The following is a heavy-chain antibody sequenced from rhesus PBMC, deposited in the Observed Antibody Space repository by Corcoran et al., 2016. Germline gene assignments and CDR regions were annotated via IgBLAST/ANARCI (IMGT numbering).Heavy chain of an antibody. CDR2: IRSGGNT. CDR1: GGSISSNY. D-gene: IGHD1-44*01. Sequence: QVQLQQWGEGLVKPSETLSLTCAVYGGSISSNYWSWIRQPPGKGLEWIGRIRSGGNTNHNPHTPVKGLGCIWRSRNGGNTNYNPSLKCRVTISVDTSKTQFSLKLSSVTAADTAVYYCARENNWNYGDVWGPGVLVTVSS. J-gene: IGHJ5-1*01. V-gene: IGHV4-160*01. CDR3: TSKTQFSLKLSSVTAADTAVYYCARENNWNYGDV.